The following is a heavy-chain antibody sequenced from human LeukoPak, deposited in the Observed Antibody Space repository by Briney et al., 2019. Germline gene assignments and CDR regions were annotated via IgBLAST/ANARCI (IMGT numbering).Heavy chain of an antibody. CDR1: GYSISSGYY. CDR3: ARLVGYCTSTSCYFDY. Sequence: PSETLSLTCVVSGYSISSGYYWGWIRQPPGKGLEGIGNIYHSGSTYYNPSLKSRVTISVDMSKNQFSLKLSSVTAADTAVYYCARLVGYCTSTSCYFDYWGQGTLVTVSS. J-gene: IGHJ4*02. V-gene: IGHV4-38-2*01. D-gene: IGHD2-2*01. CDR2: IYHSGST.